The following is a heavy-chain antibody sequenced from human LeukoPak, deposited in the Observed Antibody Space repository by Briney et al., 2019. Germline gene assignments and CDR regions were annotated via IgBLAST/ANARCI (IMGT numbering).Heavy chain of an antibody. V-gene: IGHV1-8*03. D-gene: IGHD6-6*01. CDR3: ARSEGSSSNYYYYYYMDV. CDR1: GYTFTSYD. Sequence: ASVKVSCKASGYTFTSYDINWVRQATGQGLEWMGWMNPNSGNTGYAQKFQGRVTITRNTSISTAYMELSSLRSEDTAVYYCARSEGSSSNYYYYYYMDVWGKGTTVTVS. CDR2: MNPNSGNT. J-gene: IGHJ6*03.